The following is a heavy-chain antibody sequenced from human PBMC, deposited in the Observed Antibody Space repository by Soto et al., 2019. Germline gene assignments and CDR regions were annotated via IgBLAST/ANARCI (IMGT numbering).Heavy chain of an antibody. J-gene: IGHJ4*02. CDR3: ARDYGSGSYYTFDY. Sequence: PSETLSLTCTVSGGSISYYYWNWIRQSAGKGLEWIGRIYSSGSTNYNPSLKSRISMSIDTSKNQFSLKVRAVSAADTAAYYCARDYGSGSYYTFDYWGQGTQVTVS. V-gene: IGHV4-4*07. CDR1: GGSISYYY. CDR2: IYSSGST. D-gene: IGHD3-10*01.